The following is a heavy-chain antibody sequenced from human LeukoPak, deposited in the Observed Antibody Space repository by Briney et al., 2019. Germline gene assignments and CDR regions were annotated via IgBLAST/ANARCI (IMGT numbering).Heavy chain of an antibody. CDR2: SNSDGSCT. CDR1: GFXFNNYW. D-gene: IGHD1-26*01. J-gene: IGHJ4*02. CDR3: ARGRGYTGSPVDY. V-gene: IGHV3-74*01. Sequence: GGSLRLSCAASGFXFNNYWIHWVRQAPGKGLVWVSRSNSDGSCTSYADSVKGRFTVSRDNAKNTLYLQMNSLRAEDTAVFYCARGRGYTGSPVDYWGQGTLVTVSS.